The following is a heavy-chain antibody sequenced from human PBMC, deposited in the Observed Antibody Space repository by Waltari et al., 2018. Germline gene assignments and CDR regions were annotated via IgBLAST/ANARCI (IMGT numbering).Heavy chain of an antibody. CDR3: AKVRDWSSYRFLES. V-gene: IGHV1-69*01. CDR1: GDRCRLEA. Sequence: QVQPVQSGTEVKKPGSSVKAACKASGDRCRLEAISWVRQAPGQGLEWMGGITPFIGVANYAQKFQGNVSISADESTGTAYLELRSLSSEDTAVYYCAKVRDWSSYRFLESWGQGTLVTVSS. CDR2: ITPFIGVA. D-gene: IGHD3-16*02. J-gene: IGHJ4*02.